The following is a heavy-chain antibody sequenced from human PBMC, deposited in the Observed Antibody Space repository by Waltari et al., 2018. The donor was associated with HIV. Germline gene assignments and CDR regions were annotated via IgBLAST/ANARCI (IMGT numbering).Heavy chain of an antibody. CDR3: ARYWGSGYYGVFDY. CDR2: IYYRGST. V-gene: IGHV4-59*01. CDR1: GGSISNYY. Sequence: QVQLQESGPGLVKPSETLSLTCTVSGGSISNYYWTWIRQPPGKGLGWIGYIYYRGSTNYNPSLKSRVTISVDTSKNQFSLKLSSVTAADTAVYYCARYWGSGYYGVFDYWGQGTLVTVSS. D-gene: IGHD3-22*01. J-gene: IGHJ4*02.